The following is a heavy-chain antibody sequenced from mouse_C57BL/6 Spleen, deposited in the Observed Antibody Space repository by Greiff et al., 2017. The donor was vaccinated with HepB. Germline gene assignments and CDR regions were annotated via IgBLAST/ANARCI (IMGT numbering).Heavy chain of an antibody. J-gene: IGHJ2*01. V-gene: IGHV1-15*01. CDR2: IDPETGGT. CDR3: TRGGVRGFDY. D-gene: IGHD2-1*01. Sequence: VQLQQSGAELVRPGASVTLSCKASGYTFTDYEMHWVKQTPVHGLEWIGAIDPETGGTAYNQKFKGKAILTADKSSSTAYMELRSLTSEDSAVYYCTRGGVRGFDYWGQGTTLTVSS. CDR1: GYTFTDYE.